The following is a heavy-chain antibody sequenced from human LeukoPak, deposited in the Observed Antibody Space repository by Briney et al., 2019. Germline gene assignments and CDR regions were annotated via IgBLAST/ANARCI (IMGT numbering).Heavy chain of an antibody. CDR2: MSGSGGST. D-gene: IGHD2-2*01. V-gene: IGHV3-23*01. CDR3: AKSACSSTSCSLSHFDY. Sequence: PGGSLRLSCAASGFTFSSYGMHWVRQAPGKGLEWVSVMSGSGGSTYSADSVKGRFTISKDSSRNTLDLQMNSLRAEDTAVYYCAKSACSSTSCSLSHFDYWGQGALVIVSS. J-gene: IGHJ4*02. CDR1: GFTFSSYG.